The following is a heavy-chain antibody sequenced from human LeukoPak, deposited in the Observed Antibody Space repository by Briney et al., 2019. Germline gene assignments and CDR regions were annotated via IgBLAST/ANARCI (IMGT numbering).Heavy chain of an antibody. J-gene: IGHJ6*03. CDR3: ARSNIVVVPAAMDYYYYMDV. V-gene: IGHV4-34*01. D-gene: IGHD2-2*01. CDR2: INHSGST. Sequence: SETLSLTCAVYGGSFSGYYWSWIRQPPGKGLEWIGEINHSGSTNYNPSLKSRVTMSVDTSKNQFSLKLSSVTAADTAVYYCARSNIVVVPAAMDYYYYMDVWGKGTTVTVSS. CDR1: GGSFSGYY.